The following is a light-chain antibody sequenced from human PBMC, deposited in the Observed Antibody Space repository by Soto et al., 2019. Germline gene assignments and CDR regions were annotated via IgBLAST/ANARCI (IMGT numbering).Light chain of an antibody. CDR2: GAS. CDR1: QSVSSDY. J-gene: IGKJ4*01. Sequence: EIVLTQSPGTLSLSPGERATLSCRASQSVSSDYLAWYQQIPGQAPRLLIYGASIRATGIPARFSGSGSGTDFTLPISSMEHEDFAVYYCQQYGSSPRVSFGGGTKVEIK. CDR3: QQYGSSPRVS. V-gene: IGKV3-20*01.